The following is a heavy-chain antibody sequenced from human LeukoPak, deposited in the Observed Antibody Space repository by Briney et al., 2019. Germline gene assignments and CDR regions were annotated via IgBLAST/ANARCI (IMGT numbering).Heavy chain of an antibody. Sequence: GSSVKVSFKATGYTFTGYYMHWVRQAPGQGLEWMGWINPNSGGTNYAQKFQGRVTMTSDTSISTAYMELSRLRSDDTAVYYCAAYCSGGSCYSIRSFDYRGQRTQVSVSS. V-gene: IGHV1-2*02. CDR2: INPNSGGT. CDR3: AAYCSGGSCYSIRSFDY. D-gene: IGHD2-15*01. J-gene: IGHJ4*02. CDR1: GYTFTGYY.